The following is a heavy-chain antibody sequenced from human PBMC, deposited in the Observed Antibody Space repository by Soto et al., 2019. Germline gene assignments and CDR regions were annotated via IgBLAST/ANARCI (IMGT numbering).Heavy chain of an antibody. V-gene: IGHV4-59*01. CDR3: ARAPMVLTRSYFDS. D-gene: IGHD3-22*01. Sequence: SETLSLTCTVSDGSISNFYWSWIRQPPGKGLEWIGYISSSGNTNYNPSLKSRVSISVDTSKNQFSLNLTSVTAADTAVYYCARAPMVLTRSYFDSWGQGTPVTVSS. J-gene: IGHJ4*02. CDR1: DGSISNFY. CDR2: ISSSGNT.